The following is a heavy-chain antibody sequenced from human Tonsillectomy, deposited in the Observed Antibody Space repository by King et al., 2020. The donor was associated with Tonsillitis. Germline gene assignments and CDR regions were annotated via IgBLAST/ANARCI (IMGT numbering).Heavy chain of an antibody. V-gene: IGHV3-23*04. CDR3: AKDGCFVELKVSY. CDR1: GFTFSRYA. Sequence: VQLVESGGALVQPGGSLRLSCAASGFTFSRYAMSWVRQPPGKGLEWVSSVSDSGGSTYDADSVKGRFTISRDNSKNTLFLQMNSLRAEDTAVYYCAKDGCFVELKVSYWGQGTLVTGSS. J-gene: IGHJ4*02. D-gene: IGHD3-10*01. CDR2: VSDSGGST.